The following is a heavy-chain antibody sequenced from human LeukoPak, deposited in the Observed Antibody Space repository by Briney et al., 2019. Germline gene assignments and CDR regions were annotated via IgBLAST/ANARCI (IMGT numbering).Heavy chain of an antibody. CDR3: AKDRAIAVASFDY. CDR1: GFTFSDYY. J-gene: IGHJ4*02. CDR2: ISGSGGST. V-gene: IGHV3-23*01. Sequence: PGGSLRLSCAASGFTFSDYYMNWIRQAPGKGLEWVSAISGSGGSTYYADSVKGRFTISRDNSKNTLYLQMNSLRAEDTAVYYCAKDRAIAVASFDYWGQGTLVTVSS. D-gene: IGHD6-19*01.